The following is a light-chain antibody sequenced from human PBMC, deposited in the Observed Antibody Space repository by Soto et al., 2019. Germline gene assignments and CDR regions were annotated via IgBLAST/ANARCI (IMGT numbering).Light chain of an antibody. CDR3: IQGLPTPLT. CDR1: QSLLDSSGYNY. V-gene: IGKV2-28*01. J-gene: IGKJ4*01. Sequence: DIVMTQSPLSLPVTPGEPASISCRFSQSLLDSSGYNYLDWYLQKPGQPPQLLSYLGSNRAPGAPDRFNGSGSGTEFTLKNSRVEAEDVEIYYCIQGLPTPLTFGGGTKVEIK. CDR2: LGS.